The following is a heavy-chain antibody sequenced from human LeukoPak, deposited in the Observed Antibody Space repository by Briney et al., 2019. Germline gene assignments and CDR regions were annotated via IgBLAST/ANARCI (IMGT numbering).Heavy chain of an antibody. J-gene: IGHJ6*03. D-gene: IGHD2-8*01. CDR1: GFAFDDYG. Sequence: SGGSLRLSCAASGFAFDDYGMTWVRQAPGKGLEWVSGVNWNGGSTGYADSVKGRFTISRDNAKNSLYLQMNSLRAEDTALYYCARAPGVRYYYYMDVWGKGTTVTVSS. CDR3: ARAPGVRYYYYMDV. CDR2: VNWNGGST. V-gene: IGHV3-20*04.